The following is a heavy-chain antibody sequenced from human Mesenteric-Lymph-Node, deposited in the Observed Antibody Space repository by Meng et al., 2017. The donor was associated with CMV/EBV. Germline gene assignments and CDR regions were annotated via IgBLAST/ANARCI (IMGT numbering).Heavy chain of an antibody. CDR3: ARVGWVVAMWPVDWFDP. J-gene: IGHJ5*02. Sequence: ASVKVSCKASGYTFTGYYMHWVRQAPGQGLEWMGWINPNSGCTNYAQKFQGRVTMTRDTSISTAYMELSRLRSDDTAVYYCARVGWVVAMWPVDWFDPWGQGTLVTVS. CDR2: INPNSGCT. V-gene: IGHV1-2*02. D-gene: IGHD2-15*01. CDR1: GYTFTGYY.